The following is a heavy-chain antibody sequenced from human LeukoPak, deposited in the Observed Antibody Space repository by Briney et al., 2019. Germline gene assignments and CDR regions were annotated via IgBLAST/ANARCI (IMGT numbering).Heavy chain of an antibody. CDR3: ARDSGSYLLDP. CDR1: GFTFSSYW. J-gene: IGHJ5*02. D-gene: IGHD1-26*01. V-gene: IGHV3-7*01. CDR2: IKQDGSEK. Sequence: GGSLRLSCAASGFTFSSYWMSWVRQAPGKGLEWVANIKQDGSEKYYVDSVKGRFTITRDNSKNTLYLQMNSLRAEDTAVYYCARDSGSYLLDPWGQGTLVTVSS.